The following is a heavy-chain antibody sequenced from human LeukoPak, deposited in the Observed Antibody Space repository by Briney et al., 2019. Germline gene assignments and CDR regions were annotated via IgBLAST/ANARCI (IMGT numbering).Heavy chain of an antibody. D-gene: IGHD2-15*01. V-gene: IGHV4-34*01. CDR3: ARYCSGGSCSEGVFDV. CDR2: INHSGST. CDR1: GGSFSGYY. J-gene: IGHJ3*01. Sequence: PSETLSLTCAVYGGSFSGYYWSWIRQPPGKGLEWIGEINHSGSTNYNPSLKSRVTISVDTSKNQFSLRTTSVTAADTAVYYCARYCSGGSCSEGVFDVWGQGTMVTVSS.